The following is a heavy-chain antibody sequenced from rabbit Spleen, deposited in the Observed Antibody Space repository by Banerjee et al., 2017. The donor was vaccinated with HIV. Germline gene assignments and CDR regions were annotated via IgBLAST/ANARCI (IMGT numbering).Heavy chain of an antibody. CDR1: GFSFNSGYD. Sequence: QSLEESGGGLVKPGASLTLTCKASGFSFNSGYDMCWVRQAPGKGLEWIACIYAGSSGSTYSATWAKGRFTVSKTSSTTVTLQMTSLTAADTATYFCARDGVYTTYTVFNLWGQGTLVTVS. CDR2: IYAGSSGST. J-gene: IGHJ4*01. CDR3: ARDGVYTTYTVFNL. D-gene: IGHD1-1*01. V-gene: IGHV1S40*01.